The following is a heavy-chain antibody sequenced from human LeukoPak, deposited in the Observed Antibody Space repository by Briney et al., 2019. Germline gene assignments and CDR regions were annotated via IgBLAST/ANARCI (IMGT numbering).Heavy chain of an antibody. CDR3: TRDPPAVAINTYA. V-gene: IGHV3-66*01. J-gene: IGHJ5*02. CDR1: GVSVSSNF. CDR2: IYSGGET. D-gene: IGHD6-13*01. Sequence: PGSSLRLYCAASGVSVSSNFMIWVRQAPGKGLEWVSLIYSGGETSYADSVKGRFSISRDNSKNALYLQMNSLRVEDTAVYYCTRDPPAVAINTYAWGQGTLVTVSP.